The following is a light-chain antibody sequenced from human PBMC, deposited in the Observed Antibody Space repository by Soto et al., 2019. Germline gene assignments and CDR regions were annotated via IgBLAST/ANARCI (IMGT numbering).Light chain of an antibody. Sequence: MVNTTHRASQSLTTWLAWYQQRPGKAPKLLIYAASTLQSGVPSRFSGSESGKGFTLTIICLLGDDFATYFCKQYGKYWSFGHGTKVDI. J-gene: IGKJ2*01. V-gene: IGKV1-5*01. CDR2: AAS. CDR1: QSLTTW. CDR3: KQYGKYWS.